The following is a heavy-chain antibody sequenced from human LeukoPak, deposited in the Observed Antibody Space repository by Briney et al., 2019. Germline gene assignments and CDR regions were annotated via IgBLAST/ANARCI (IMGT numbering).Heavy chain of an antibody. V-gene: IGHV4-39*07. CDR1: GGSISSSSYY. J-gene: IGHJ4*02. CDR2: IYYSGST. CDR3: ARVTRITMVRGAFDY. Sequence: SETLSLTCTVSGGSISSSSYYWGWIRQPPGKGLEWIGSIYYSGSTNYNPSLKSRVTISVDTSKNQFSLKLSSVTAADTAVYYCARVTRITMVRGAFDYWGQGTLVTVSS. D-gene: IGHD3-10*01.